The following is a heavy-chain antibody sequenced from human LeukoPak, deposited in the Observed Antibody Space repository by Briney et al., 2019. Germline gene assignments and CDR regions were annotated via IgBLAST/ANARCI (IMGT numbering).Heavy chain of an antibody. Sequence: GGSLRLSCAASGFTFSSYSMNWVRQAPGKGLEWVSAISGSGGSTYYADSVKGRFTISRDNAKNSLYLQMNSLRAEDTAVYYCARPQGIDYYDSTYDAFDIWAKGQWSPSLQ. CDR3: ARPQGIDYYDSTYDAFDI. J-gene: IGHJ3*02. CDR2: ISGSGGST. V-gene: IGHV3-21*04. D-gene: IGHD3-22*01. CDR1: GFTFSSYS.